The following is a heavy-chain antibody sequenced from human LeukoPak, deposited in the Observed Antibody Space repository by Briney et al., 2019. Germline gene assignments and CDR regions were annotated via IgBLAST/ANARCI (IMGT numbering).Heavy chain of an antibody. J-gene: IGHJ3*02. D-gene: IGHD2-2*01. CDR2: ISRSGSTI. CDR3: ASAEKYCSSTSCYGGSQAFDI. Sequence: GGSLRLSCAASGFTFSDYYMSWIRQAPGKGLEWVSYISRSGSTIYYADSVKGRFTISRDNAKNSLYLQMNSLRAEDTAVYYCASAEKYCSSTSCYGGSQAFDIWGQGTMVTVSS. CDR1: GFTFSDYY. V-gene: IGHV3-11*04.